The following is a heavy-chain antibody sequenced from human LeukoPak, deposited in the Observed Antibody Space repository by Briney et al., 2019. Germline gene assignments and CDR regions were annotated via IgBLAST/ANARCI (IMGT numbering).Heavy chain of an antibody. CDR3: ARGPQWWLRLLIEGSYFDY. D-gene: IGHD5-12*01. J-gene: IGHJ4*02. Sequence: ASVKVSCKATGYTFTGYYMHWGRQAPGQGLEWVGWIKPNSGGTNYAQKFQGRVTMTRDTSISTAYMELSRLRSDDTAVYYCARGPQWWLRLLIEGSYFDYWGQGTLVTVSS. V-gene: IGHV1-2*02. CDR1: GYTFTGYY. CDR2: IKPNSGGT.